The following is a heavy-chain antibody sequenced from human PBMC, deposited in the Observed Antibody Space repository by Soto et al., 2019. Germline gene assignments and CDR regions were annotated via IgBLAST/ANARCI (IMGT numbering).Heavy chain of an antibody. Sequence: QVHLVQSGAEVKKPGASVKVTCKASGYTFTSYGSTWVRQAPGQGLEWMGWISAHNGNTDYAQKLQGRVIVTRDTSTSTAYMELRSPRSDDTAVYYCARGRYGDYWGQGALVTVSS. CDR1: GYTFTSYG. D-gene: IGHD1-1*01. CDR3: ARGRYGDY. J-gene: IGHJ4*02. CDR2: ISAHNGNT. V-gene: IGHV1-18*01.